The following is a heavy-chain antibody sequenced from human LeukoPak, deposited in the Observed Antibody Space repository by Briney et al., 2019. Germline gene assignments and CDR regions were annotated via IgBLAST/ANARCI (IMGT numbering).Heavy chain of an antibody. CDR2: ISASGGMS. CDR1: GFNFDTYT. V-gene: IGHV3-23*01. J-gene: IGHJ4*02. Sequence: GGSLRLSCAASGFNFDTYTMSWVRRAPGKGLQWVSLISASGGMSYYTDSVKGRFTISRDSFRNTLHLKMNDRRAEDTAVYYCVKDTGMYSYDSSGFDSWGQGTLVTVSS. D-gene: IGHD3-22*01. CDR3: VKDTGMYSYDSSGFDS.